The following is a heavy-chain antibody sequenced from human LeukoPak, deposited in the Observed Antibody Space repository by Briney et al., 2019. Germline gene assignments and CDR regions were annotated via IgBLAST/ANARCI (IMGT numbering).Heavy chain of an antibody. V-gene: IGHV1-69*05. D-gene: IGHD2-2*01. Sequence: ASVKVSCKASGGTFSSYAISWVRQAPGQGLEWMGGIIPIFGTANYAQKFQARVTITTDESTSTAYMELSSLRSEDTAVYYCARAVVVPAAPGRSHLGFDIWGQGTMVTVSS. CDR2: IIPIFGTA. J-gene: IGHJ3*02. CDR3: ARAVVVPAAPGRSHLGFDI. CDR1: GGTFSSYA.